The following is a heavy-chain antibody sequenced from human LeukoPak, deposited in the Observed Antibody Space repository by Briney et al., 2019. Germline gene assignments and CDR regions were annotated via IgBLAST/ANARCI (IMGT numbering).Heavy chain of an antibody. CDR3: AGGGGDFDY. V-gene: IGHV4-30-4*08. D-gene: IGHD3-16*01. Sequence: SETLSLTCTVSGGSVSNGDYYWSWIRQPPGKGLEWMGYIYYNGNTYYSPSLKSRVIMSVETSKNQFSLKLSSVTGANTAVYYCAGGGGDFDYWGQGTLVTVSS. J-gene: IGHJ4*02. CDR2: IYYNGNT. CDR1: GGSVSNGDYY.